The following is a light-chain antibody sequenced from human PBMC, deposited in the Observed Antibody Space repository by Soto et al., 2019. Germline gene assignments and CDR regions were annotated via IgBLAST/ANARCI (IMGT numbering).Light chain of an antibody. V-gene: IGLV2-14*01. J-gene: IGLJ1*01. Sequence: QSALTQPASVSGSPGQSITISCTGTSSDVGGYNYVSWYQQHPGKAPKLMIYDVSNRPSGVSNRLSGSKSGNTASLTISGLQAEDEAEYYCSSYTSSSTRIYVFGTGTKLTVL. CDR3: SSYTSSSTRIYV. CDR2: DVS. CDR1: SSDVGGYNY.